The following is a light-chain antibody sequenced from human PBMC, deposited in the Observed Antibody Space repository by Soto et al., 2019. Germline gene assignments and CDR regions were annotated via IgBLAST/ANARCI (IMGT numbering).Light chain of an antibody. CDR1: QSVKNNQ. Sequence: EIVLTQSPGTLSLSPGERATLSCRASQSVKNNQLAWYQQEPGQAPRLLIYGASSRATGIPDRFSGRGSGTDFTLTINRLAPEDVAVYYCHQYGSTPRTFGQGTKVDIK. J-gene: IGKJ1*01. V-gene: IGKV3-20*01. CDR2: GAS. CDR3: HQYGSTPRT.